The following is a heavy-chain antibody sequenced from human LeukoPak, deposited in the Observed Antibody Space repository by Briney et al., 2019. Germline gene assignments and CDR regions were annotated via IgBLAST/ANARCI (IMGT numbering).Heavy chain of an antibody. J-gene: IGHJ3*02. CDR3: ATRAAASGTRNAFDI. V-gene: IGHV1-24*01. CDR2: FDPEDGET. CDR1: GYTLTELS. Sequence: GASVTVSCKVSGYTLTELSMHWVRQAPGKGLEWMGGFDPEDGETFYAQKFQGRVTMTEDTSTDTAYMELSSLRSEDAAVYYCATRAAASGTRNAFDIWGQGTMVTVSS. D-gene: IGHD6-13*01.